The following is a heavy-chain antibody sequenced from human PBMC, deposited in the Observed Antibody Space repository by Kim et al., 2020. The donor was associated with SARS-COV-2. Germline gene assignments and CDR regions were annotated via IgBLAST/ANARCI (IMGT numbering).Heavy chain of an antibody. CDR3: TRGPYYYDSSGYYSGFAFDI. V-gene: IGHV3-49*03. D-gene: IGHD3-22*01. CDR1: GFTFGDYA. CDR2: IRSKAYGGTT. J-gene: IGHJ3*02. Sequence: GGSLRLSCTASGFTFGDYAMSWFRQAPGKGLEWVGFIRSKAYGGTTEYAASVKGRFTISRDDSKSIAYLQMNSLKTEDTAVYYCTRGPYYYDSSGYYSGFAFDIWGQGTMVTVSS.